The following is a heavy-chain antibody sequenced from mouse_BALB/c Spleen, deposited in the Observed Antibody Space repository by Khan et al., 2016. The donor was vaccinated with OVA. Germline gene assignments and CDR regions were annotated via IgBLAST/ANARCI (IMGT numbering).Heavy chain of an antibody. J-gene: IGHJ1*01. Sequence: VQLQESGGEVVRPGTSVKISCKASGYTFTNYWLGWVRQRPGHGLEWIGDIYPGGFFTNYTEHFKGKATLTVDTSSSTANMQLSTLTSEDSAVYFCARWATWYFDVWGAGTTVTVSS. CDR2: IYPGGFFT. V-gene: IGHV1-63*02. CDR3: ARWATWYFDV. D-gene: IGHD3-1*01. CDR1: GYTFTNYW.